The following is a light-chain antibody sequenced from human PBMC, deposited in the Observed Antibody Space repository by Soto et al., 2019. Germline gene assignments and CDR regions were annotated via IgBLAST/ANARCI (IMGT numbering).Light chain of an antibody. V-gene: IGKV4-1*01. CDR3: QQYYSTPLT. Sequence: DIVMTQSPDSLAVSLGERATINCKSSQSVFYSSNNKNYLAWYQQKPGQPPKLRIYWASTRESGVADRFSGSGSGTDFTLTISSLQAEDVAVYYCQQYYSTPLTFGGGTKVEIK. CDR2: WAS. J-gene: IGKJ4*01. CDR1: QSVFYSSNNKNY.